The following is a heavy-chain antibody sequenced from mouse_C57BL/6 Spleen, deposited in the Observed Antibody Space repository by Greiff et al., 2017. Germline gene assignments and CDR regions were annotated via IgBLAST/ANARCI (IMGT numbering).Heavy chain of an antibody. CDR2: IHPSDSDT. Sequence: QVQLQQPGAELVKPGASVKVSCKASGYTFTSYWMHWVKQRPGQGLEWIGRIHPSDSDTNYNQKFKGKATLTVDKSSSTAYMPLSSLTSEDSAVYYCAIFYYYGRSYVGYWGQGTTLTVSS. CDR3: AIFYYYGRSYVGY. J-gene: IGHJ2*01. CDR1: GYTFTSYW. D-gene: IGHD1-1*01. V-gene: IGHV1-74*01.